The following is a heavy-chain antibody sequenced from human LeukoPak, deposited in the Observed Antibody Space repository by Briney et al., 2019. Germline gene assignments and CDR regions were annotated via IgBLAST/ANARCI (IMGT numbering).Heavy chain of an antibody. CDR1: GFNFHEFY. V-gene: IGHV3-11*01. CDR3: ARKAVAGAFDL. J-gene: IGHJ5*02. D-gene: IGHD6-19*01. CDR2: IGGSDNIV. Sequence: GGCLRLSCATSGFNFHEFYMSWIRQAPGKGLEWVADIGGSDNIVSYGESVRGRFAISRDFATDSLYLQMDSLRAEDTAVYYCARKAVAGAFDLWGQGALVTVSS.